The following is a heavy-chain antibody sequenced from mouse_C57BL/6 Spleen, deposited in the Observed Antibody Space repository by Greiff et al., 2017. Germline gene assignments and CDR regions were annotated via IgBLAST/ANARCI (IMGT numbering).Heavy chain of an antibody. D-gene: IGHD4-1*01. Sequence: VQLKESGPELVKPGASVKMSCKASGYTFTDYNMHWVKQSHGKSLEWIGYINPNNGGTSYNQKFKGKATLTVNKSSSTAYMELRSLTSEDSAVYYCAREEGELGRKDYWGQGTTLTVSS. CDR3: AREEGELGRKDY. V-gene: IGHV1-22*01. CDR1: GYTFTDYN. J-gene: IGHJ2*01. CDR2: INPNNGGT.